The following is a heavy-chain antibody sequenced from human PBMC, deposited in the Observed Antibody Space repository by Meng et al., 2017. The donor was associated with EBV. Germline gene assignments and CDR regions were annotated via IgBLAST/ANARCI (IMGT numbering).Heavy chain of an antibody. Sequence: QVQLVPSWAEVKTPESAVKVSCKTSGGPFRYYAISWVRQAPGQGLEWLGGFLPRLGAPNYAQKFHGRVKITADESTSTHYMDLSSLRSEDTAIYYCASESGRGYTPDYWGQGTLVTVSS. CDR2: FLPRLGAP. CDR1: GGPFRYYA. D-gene: IGHD3-10*01. J-gene: IGHJ4*02. V-gene: IGHV1-69*01. CDR3: ASESGRGYTPDY.